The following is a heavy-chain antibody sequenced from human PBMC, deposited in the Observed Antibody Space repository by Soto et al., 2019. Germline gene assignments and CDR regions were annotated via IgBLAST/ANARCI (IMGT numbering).Heavy chain of an antibody. CDR1: GFTFSSYS. J-gene: IGHJ3*02. CDR2: ISSSSSYI. Sequence: GGSLRLSCAASGFTFSSYSMNWVRQAPGKGLEWVSSISSSSSYIYYADSVKGRFTISRDNAKNSLYLQMNSLRAEDTAVYYCARDDYVWGSYRELPVDAFDIWGQGTMVTVSS. CDR3: ARDDYVWGSYRELPVDAFDI. D-gene: IGHD3-16*02. V-gene: IGHV3-21*01.